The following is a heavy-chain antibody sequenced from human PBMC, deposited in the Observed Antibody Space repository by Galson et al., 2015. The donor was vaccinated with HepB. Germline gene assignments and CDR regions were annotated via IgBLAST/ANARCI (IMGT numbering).Heavy chain of an antibody. CDR2: IIPIFGTA. D-gene: IGHD3-22*01. Sequence: SVKVSCKASGGTFSSYAISWVRQAPGQGLEWMGGIIPIFGTANYAQKFQGRVTITADESTSTAYMELSSLRSEDTAVYYCARSYYDSSGYSPGAFDIWGQGTMVTVSS. V-gene: IGHV1-69*13. J-gene: IGHJ3*02. CDR1: GGTFSSYA. CDR3: ARSYYDSSGYSPGAFDI.